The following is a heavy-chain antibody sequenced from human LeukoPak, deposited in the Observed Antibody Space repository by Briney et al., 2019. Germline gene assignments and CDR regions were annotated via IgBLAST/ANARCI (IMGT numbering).Heavy chain of an antibody. CDR2: VYSTGST. D-gene: IGHD6-13*01. J-gene: IGHJ4*02. Sequence: SETLSLTCTVSGGSIGSINTYYWSWIRQPAGKGLEWIGRVYSTGSTNYNPSLRSRVTMSVDTSKNLFSLELSSVTAADTAVYYCARSQGSSSWYPGDYWGQGTLVTVSS. V-gene: IGHV4-4*07. CDR3: ARSQGSSSWYPGDY. CDR1: GGSIGSINTYY.